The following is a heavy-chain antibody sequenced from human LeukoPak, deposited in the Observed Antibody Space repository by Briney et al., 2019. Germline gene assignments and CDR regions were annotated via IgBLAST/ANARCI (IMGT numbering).Heavy chain of an antibody. CDR3: ARSAYYYDSSVPLDH. CDR1: GFTVSSNY. CDR2: IYSGGST. D-gene: IGHD3-22*01. V-gene: IGHV3-53*01. Sequence: PGGSLRLSCAASGFTVSSNYMSWVRQAPGKGLEWVSVIYSGGSTYYADSVKGRFTISRDNSKNTLYLQMNSLRAEDTAVYYCARSAYYYDSSVPLDHWGQGTLVTVSS. J-gene: IGHJ4*02.